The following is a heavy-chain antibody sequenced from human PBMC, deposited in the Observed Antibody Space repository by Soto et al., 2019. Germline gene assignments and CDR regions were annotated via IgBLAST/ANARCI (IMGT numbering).Heavy chain of an antibody. CDR2: LSRGDER. CDR1: GAPITTTKW. Sequence: QVQLQESGPGLVKPSETLSLTCTVSGAPITTTKWWAWVRLPPGKGLEWIGELSRGDERSSNPSLEGRFTMSPDKSNYNFSLKLTSVTAADPAIYYCATQTISYTWGVWGRGTSVTVSS. D-gene: IGHD3-16*01. J-gene: IGHJ6*02. V-gene: IGHV4-4*02. CDR3: ATQTISYTWGV.